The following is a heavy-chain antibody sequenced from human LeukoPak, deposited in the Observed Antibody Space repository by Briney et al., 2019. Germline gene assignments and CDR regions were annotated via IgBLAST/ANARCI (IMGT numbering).Heavy chain of an antibody. D-gene: IGHD3-10*01. CDR3: SKERPEEYYSSGSYFDY. CDR2: ISYEDGITQ. J-gene: IGHJ4*02. Sequence: PGGSLRLSCAASGFTFRSFVMYWVRQAPGKGLEWVAAISYEDGITQHYADSVKGRFTISRDNSKYTVYLEMNSLRVEDTAMYYCSKERPEEYYSSGSYFDYWGQGTLVTVSS. V-gene: IGHV3-30*04. CDR1: GFTFRSFV.